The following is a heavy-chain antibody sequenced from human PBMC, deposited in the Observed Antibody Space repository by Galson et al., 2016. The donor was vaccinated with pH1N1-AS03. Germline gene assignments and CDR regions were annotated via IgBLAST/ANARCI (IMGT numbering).Heavy chain of an antibody. CDR3: ARGAYDILTGYYNSAPFDY. J-gene: IGHJ4*02. D-gene: IGHD3-9*01. CDR1: GGSTSSYY. V-gene: IGHV4-59*01. CDR2: VYYNGIT. Sequence: LTCAVSGGSTSSYYWSWIRQPPGKGLEWIGYVYYNGITNYNPSLKSRVTISIDTSKNQFSLKLSSVTAADTAVYYCARGAYDILTGYYNSAPFDYWGRGTLITVSS.